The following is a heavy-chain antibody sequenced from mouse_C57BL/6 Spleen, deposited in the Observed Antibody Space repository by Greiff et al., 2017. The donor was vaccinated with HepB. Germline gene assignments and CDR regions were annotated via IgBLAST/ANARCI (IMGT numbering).Heavy chain of an antibody. CDR1: GFTFSSYA. CDR2: ISDGGSYT. J-gene: IGHJ2*01. D-gene: IGHD1-1*01. CDR3: AREGYYGHYFDY. Sequence: DVMLVESGGGLVKPGGSLKLSCAASGFTFSSYAMSWVRQTPEKRLEWVATISDGGSYTYYPDNVKGRFTISRDNAKNNLYLQMSHLKSEDTAMYYCAREGYYGHYFDYWGQGTTLTVSS. V-gene: IGHV5-4*01.